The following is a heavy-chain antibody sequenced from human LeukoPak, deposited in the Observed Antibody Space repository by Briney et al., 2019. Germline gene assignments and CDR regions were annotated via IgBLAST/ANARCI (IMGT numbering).Heavy chain of an antibody. CDR3: ARDRRSGPSYFDH. CDR1: GYTFTSYG. Sequence: ASVKVSCKASGYTFTSYGISWVRQAPGQGLEWMGWISAYNGATNYAQKFQGRVTMTTGTSTSTAYMELRSLRSDDTAVYYCARDRRSGPSYFDHWGQGTLVTVSS. J-gene: IGHJ4*02. D-gene: IGHD6-25*01. V-gene: IGHV1-18*01. CDR2: ISAYNGAT.